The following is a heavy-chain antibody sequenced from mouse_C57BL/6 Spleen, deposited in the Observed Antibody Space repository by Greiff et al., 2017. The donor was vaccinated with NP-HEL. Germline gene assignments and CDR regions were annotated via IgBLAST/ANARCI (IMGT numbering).Heavy chain of an antibody. CDR2: IDPSDSYT. CDR3: ARGGSSGYAWFAY. Sequence: VQLQQPGAELVMPGASVKLSCKASGYTFTSYWMHWVKQRPGQGLEWIGEIDPSDSYTNYNQKFKGKSTLTVDKSSSTAYMQLSSQTSEDSAGYYCARGGSSGYAWFAYWGQGTLVTVSA. D-gene: IGHD3-2*02. J-gene: IGHJ3*01. CDR1: GYTFTSYW. V-gene: IGHV1-69*01.